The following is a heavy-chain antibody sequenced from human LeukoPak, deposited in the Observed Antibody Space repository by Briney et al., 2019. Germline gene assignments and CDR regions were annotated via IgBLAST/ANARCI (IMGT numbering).Heavy chain of an antibody. CDR1: GGTFGSYA. V-gene: IGHV1-69*05. CDR2: IIPIFGTT. J-gene: IGHJ4*02. Sequence: SVKVSCKASGGTFGSYAISWVRQAPGQGLEWMGRIIPIFGTTYYAQKFQGRVTITTDESTSTAYMELSSLRSEDTAVYYCARGPSPLAADGNLEYFDYWGQGTLVTVSS. D-gene: IGHD6-13*01. CDR3: ARGPSPLAADGNLEYFDY.